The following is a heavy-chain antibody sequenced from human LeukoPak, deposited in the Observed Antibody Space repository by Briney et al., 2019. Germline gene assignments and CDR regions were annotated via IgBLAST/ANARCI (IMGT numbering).Heavy chain of an antibody. V-gene: IGHV3-30*02. CDR3: AKDVQWGYYYGSGSYLDY. CDR2: IRFDGSNK. J-gene: IGHJ4*02. Sequence: QPGGSLRLSCAASGFTFSNFGMHWVRQAPGKGLEWVAFIRFDGSNKYYRDSVKGRFTISRDNSKNTLYLQLDYLRTEDTAVYYCAKDVQWGYYYGSGSYLDYWGQGTLVTVSS. D-gene: IGHD3-10*01. CDR1: GFTFSNFG.